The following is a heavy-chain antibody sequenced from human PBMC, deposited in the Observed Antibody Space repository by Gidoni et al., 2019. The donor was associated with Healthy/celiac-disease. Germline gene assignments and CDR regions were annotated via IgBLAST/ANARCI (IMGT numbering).Heavy chain of an antibody. CDR1: GASISSGSYY. CDR3: ARGSGDDYVIYYAFDI. J-gene: IGHJ3*02. V-gene: IGHV4-61*02. CDR2: IYTSGST. Sequence: QVQLQESCPGLVKPSPTLSLTCTVSGASISSGSYYWSWIRQPAGKGLEGIGRIYTSGSTTYNPALKRRVTISVDTSKNQFSLKLSSVTAADTAVYYCARGSGDDYVIYYAFDIWGQGTMVTVSS. D-gene: IGHD5-12*01.